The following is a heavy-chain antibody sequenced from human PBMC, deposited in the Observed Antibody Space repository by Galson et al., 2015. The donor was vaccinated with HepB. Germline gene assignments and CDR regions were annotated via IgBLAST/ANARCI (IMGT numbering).Heavy chain of an antibody. V-gene: IGHV1-69*06. J-gene: IGHJ3*02. CDR2: IIPRFDTP. CDR3: ARDRAHYYDSSGYSGAFDI. D-gene: IGHD3-22*01. Sequence: SVKVSCKASGGSFNNYAISWLRQAPGQGLEWMGGIIPRFDTPIYAQKFQDRVTITADKSTSTAYMELSSLKSEGTAVYYCARDRAHYYDSSGYSGAFDIWGQGTMVIVSS. CDR1: GGSFNNYA.